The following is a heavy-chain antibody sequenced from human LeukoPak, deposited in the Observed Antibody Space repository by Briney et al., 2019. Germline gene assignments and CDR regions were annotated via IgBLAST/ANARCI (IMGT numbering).Heavy chain of an antibody. Sequence: GASVKVSCKASGYTFTSYYMHWVRQAPGQGLEWMGIINPSGGSTSYAQKFQGRVTMTRDMSTSTVYMELSSLRSEDTAAYHCARALGSSPVDYWGQGTLVTVSS. V-gene: IGHV1-46*01. CDR1: GYTFTSYY. CDR2: INPSGGST. CDR3: ARALGSSPVDY. J-gene: IGHJ4*02. D-gene: IGHD6-6*01.